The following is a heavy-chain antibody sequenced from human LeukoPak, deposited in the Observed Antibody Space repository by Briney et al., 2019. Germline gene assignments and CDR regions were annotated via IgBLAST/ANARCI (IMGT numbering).Heavy chain of an antibody. CDR1: GFTFRDYT. CDR3: TRGGDLYTVAGALDY. CDR2: IRSNPYDGTT. V-gene: IGHV3-49*04. J-gene: IGHJ4*02. Sequence: GGSLRLSCTASGFTFRDYTMSWVRQAPGKGLELVGFIRSNPYDGTTEYAASVKGRFTISRDDSKSIAYLQMNSLKTEDTAVYYCTRGGDLYTVAGALDYWGQGTLVTVSS. D-gene: IGHD6-19*01.